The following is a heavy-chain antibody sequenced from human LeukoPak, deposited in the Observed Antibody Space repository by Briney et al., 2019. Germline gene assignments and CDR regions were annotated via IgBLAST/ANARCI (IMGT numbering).Heavy chain of an antibody. J-gene: IGHJ4*02. CDR3: AKCTMVRGGPLDY. D-gene: IGHD3-10*01. CDR1: GFTFSSYG. Sequence: PGRSLRLSCAASGFTFSSYGMHWVRQAPGKGLEWVAVISYDGSNKYYADSVKGRFTISRDNSKNTLYLQMNSLRAEDTAEYYCAKCTMVRGGPLDYWGQGTLVTVSS. CDR2: ISYDGSNK. V-gene: IGHV3-30*18.